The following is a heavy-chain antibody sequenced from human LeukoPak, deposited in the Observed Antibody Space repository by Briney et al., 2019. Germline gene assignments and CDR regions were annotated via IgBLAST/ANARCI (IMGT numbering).Heavy chain of an antibody. J-gene: IGHJ4*02. Sequence: GGSLRLSCAASGFIFSSYAMTWVRQAPGKGLEWVSALSGSGGSTYYADSVKGRFTISRDNSKNTLYLQMNSLRAEGTAVYYCARDISGYGTPYYFDYWGQGTLVTVSS. CDR1: GFIFSSYA. V-gene: IGHV3-23*01. CDR2: LSGSGGST. CDR3: ARDISGYGTPYYFDY. D-gene: IGHD5-12*01.